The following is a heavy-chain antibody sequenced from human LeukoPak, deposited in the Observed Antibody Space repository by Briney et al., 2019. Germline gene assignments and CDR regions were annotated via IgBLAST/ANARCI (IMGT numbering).Heavy chain of an antibody. J-gene: IGHJ3*02. V-gene: IGHV3-74*01. Sequence: PGGSLRLSCVVSGFTFSSYWMHWVRQAPGKGLVWVSRISRDESSTSSADTVKGRFTNSRDNAKNTLYLQMISLRAEDTAVYYCARGPPYYDSSCYYYGGTAFDIWGQGTMVTVSS. CDR1: GFTFSSYW. CDR2: ISRDESST. D-gene: IGHD3-22*01. CDR3: ARGPPYYDSSCYYYGGTAFDI.